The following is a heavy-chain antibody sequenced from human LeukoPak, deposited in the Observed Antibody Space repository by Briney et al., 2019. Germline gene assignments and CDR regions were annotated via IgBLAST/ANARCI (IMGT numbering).Heavy chain of an antibody. D-gene: IGHD2-2*01. CDR1: GGSLSGYY. J-gene: IGHJ4*02. CDR3: ARRVNCSSTSCRATKLDY. CDR2: INRSGST. Sequence: SETLSLTCAVYGGSLSGYYWSWIRQPPGKGLEWIGEINRSGSTNYNPSLKSRVTISVDTSKNQFSLKLSSVTAADTAVYYCARRVNCSSTSCRATKLDYWGQGTLVTVSS. V-gene: IGHV4-34*01.